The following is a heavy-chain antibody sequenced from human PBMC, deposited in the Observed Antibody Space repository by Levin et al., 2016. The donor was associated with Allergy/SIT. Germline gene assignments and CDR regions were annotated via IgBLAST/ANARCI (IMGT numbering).Heavy chain of an antibody. Sequence: GGSLRLSCKGSGIQLFQLLGSAGCGQVPGKGLEWMGIIYPGDSDTTYSPSFQGQVTISADTSITTAYLQWTSLKASDTAMYYCARKPVGFGEQIYWGQGTLVTVSS. J-gene: IGHJ4*02. D-gene: IGHD3-10*01. CDR3: ARKPVGFGEQIY. CDR1: GIQLFQLL. V-gene: IGHV5-51*01. CDR2: IYPGDSDT.